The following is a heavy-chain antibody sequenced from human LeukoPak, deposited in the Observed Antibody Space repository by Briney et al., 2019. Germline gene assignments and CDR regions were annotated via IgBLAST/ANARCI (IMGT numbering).Heavy chain of an antibody. CDR1: GFTFSSCA. Sequence: GGSLRLSCAAFGFTFSSCAMSWVRQAPGKGLEWVSAISTSGGSTYYADSVKGRFTISRDNSKNTLYLQMNSLRAEDTAVYYCAKDHLFCSGGSCYEPDAFDNWGQGTMVTVSS. CDR3: AKDHLFCSGGSCYEPDAFDN. CDR2: ISTSGGST. J-gene: IGHJ3*02. V-gene: IGHV3-23*01. D-gene: IGHD2-15*01.